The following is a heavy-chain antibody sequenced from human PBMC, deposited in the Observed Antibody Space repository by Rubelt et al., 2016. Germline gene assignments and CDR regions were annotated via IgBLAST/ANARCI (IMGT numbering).Heavy chain of an antibody. CDR3: ARVDSSWWPKGGSRGYYGMDV. Sequence: YYADSVKGRFTISRDNAKNSLYLQMNSLRAEDTAVYYCARVDSSWWPKGGSRGYYGMDVWGQGTTVTVSS. V-gene: IGHV3-21*01. D-gene: IGHD6-13*01. J-gene: IGHJ6*02.